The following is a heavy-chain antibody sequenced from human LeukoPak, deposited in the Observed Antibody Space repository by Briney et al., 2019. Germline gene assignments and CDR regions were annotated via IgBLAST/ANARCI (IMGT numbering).Heavy chain of an antibody. V-gene: IGHV3-30*04. Sequence: PGGSLRLSCAASGFTFSTYSMHWVRQAPGKGLEWVAIISYDGSKKYYADSVKGRFTISRDNAKNLLYLQMNSLRAEDTAAYYCARRRDSGSLQHFDYWGQGTLVTVSS. CDR1: GFTFSTYS. J-gene: IGHJ4*02. CDR3: ARRRDSGSLQHFDY. D-gene: IGHD1-26*01. CDR2: ISYDGSKK.